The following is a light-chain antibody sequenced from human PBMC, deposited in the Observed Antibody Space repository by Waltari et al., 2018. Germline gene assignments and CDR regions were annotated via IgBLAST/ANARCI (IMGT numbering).Light chain of an antibody. J-gene: IGKJ1*01. CDR1: PSVFLNSNNHNY. CDR3: QQYYSLPWT. V-gene: IGKV4-1*01. Sequence: DIVMTQSPDSLAVSLGERATINCKSSPSVFLNSNNHNYLAWYQQRPGQPPKLLIYCAPTRESGVPDRFSGSVSGTDFTLTISSLQAEDGSVYDCQQYYSLPWTFGQGTTVEIK. CDR2: CAP.